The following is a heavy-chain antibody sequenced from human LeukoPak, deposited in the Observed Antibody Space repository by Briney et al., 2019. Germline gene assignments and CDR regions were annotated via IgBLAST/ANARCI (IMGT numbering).Heavy chain of an antibody. CDR2: IYYSGST. CDR1: GGSISSNSYY. V-gene: IGHV4-39*01. Sequence: SETLSLTCAVSGGSISSNSYYWGWIRQPPVKGLEWIGSIYYSGSTYYNPSLKSRVTISVDTSRNQFSLKLSSVTAADTAVYYCARRGPMVRGVSKNYYYYYMDVWGKGTTVTISS. D-gene: IGHD3-10*01. CDR3: ARRGPMVRGVSKNYYYYYMDV. J-gene: IGHJ6*03.